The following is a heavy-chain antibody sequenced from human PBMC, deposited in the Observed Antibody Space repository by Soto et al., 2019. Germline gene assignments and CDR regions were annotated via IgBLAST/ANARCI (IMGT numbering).Heavy chain of an antibody. D-gene: IGHD6-19*01. Sequence: QVQLVESGGGVVQPGRSLRLSCAASGVTFRSYGMHWVRQAPGNWLEWVAVISYDGSNKYYADSVKGRFTISRDNSKNKLYLQMNSLRAEDTAVYYCEKDVGSSGWYVVDYWGKGTLVTVSS. J-gene: IGHJ4*02. CDR2: ISYDGSNK. CDR1: GVTFRSYG. V-gene: IGHV3-30*18. CDR3: EKDVGSSGWYVVDY.